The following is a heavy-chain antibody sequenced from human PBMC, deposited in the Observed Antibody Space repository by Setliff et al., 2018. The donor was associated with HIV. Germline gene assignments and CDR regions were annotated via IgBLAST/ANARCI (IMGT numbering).Heavy chain of an antibody. CDR1: GGSFSGYY. V-gene: IGHV4-34*01. J-gene: IGHJ5*02. CDR3: ARQSPSYNCGRGYNWFDP. D-gene: IGHD2-21*01. CDR2: INHRGST. Sequence: PSETLSLTCGVDGGSFSGYYWSWIRQPPGKGLEWIGEINHRGSTNYIPSLKSRITISLDTSKNQFSLNLSSVSAADTAVYYCARQSPSYNCGRGYNWFDPWGQGTLVTVSS.